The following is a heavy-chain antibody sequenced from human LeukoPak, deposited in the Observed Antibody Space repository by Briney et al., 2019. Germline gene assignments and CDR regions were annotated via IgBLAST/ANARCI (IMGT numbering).Heavy chain of an antibody. V-gene: IGHV4-30-2*01. CDR3: ARVGGYASSTGYYPDH. CDR1: GGSISSGGYS. J-gene: IGHJ4*02. Sequence: SETLSLTCAVSGGSISSGGYSWSWIRQPPGKGLEWIGYIYHSGSTYYNPSLKSRVTISVDTSKNQFSLKLSSVTAADTAVYSCARVGGYASSTGYYPDHWGQGTLVTVSS. D-gene: IGHD3/OR15-3a*01. CDR2: IYHSGST.